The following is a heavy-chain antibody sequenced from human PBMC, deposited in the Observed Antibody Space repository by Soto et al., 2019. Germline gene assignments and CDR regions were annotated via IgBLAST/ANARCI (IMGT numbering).Heavy chain of an antibody. CDR2: IYYSGST. Sequence: SETLSLTCTVSGGSISSYYWSWIRQPPGKGLEWIGYIYYSGSTNYNPSLKSRVTISVDTSKNQFSLKLSSVTAADTAVYYCAREYPYSSSWYDHWGQGTLVTVSS. V-gene: IGHV4-59*01. CDR1: GGSISSYY. J-gene: IGHJ5*02. D-gene: IGHD6-13*01. CDR3: AREYPYSSSWYDH.